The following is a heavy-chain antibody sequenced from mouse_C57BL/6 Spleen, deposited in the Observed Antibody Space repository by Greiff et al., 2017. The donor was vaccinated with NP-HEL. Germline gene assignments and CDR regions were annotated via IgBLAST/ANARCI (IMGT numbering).Heavy chain of an antibody. D-gene: IGHD3-2*02. Sequence: QVQLQQSGAELVKPGASVKMSCKASGYTFTSYWITWVKQRPGQGLEWIGDIYPGSGSTNYNEKFKSKATLTVDTSSGTAYMQLSSLTSEDSAVYYCARETAQASYYAMDYWGQGTSVTVSS. V-gene: IGHV1-55*01. CDR2: IYPGSGST. J-gene: IGHJ4*01. CDR3: ARETAQASYYAMDY. CDR1: GYTFTSYW.